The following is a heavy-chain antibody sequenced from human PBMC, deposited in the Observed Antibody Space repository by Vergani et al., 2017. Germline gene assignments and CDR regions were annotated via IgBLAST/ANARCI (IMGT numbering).Heavy chain of an antibody. CDR2: IIPSFGTA. J-gene: IGHJ6*02. V-gene: IGHV1-69*12. CDR1: GGTFSSYA. D-gene: IGHD3-9*01. Sequence: QVQLVQSGAEVKKPGSSVKVSCKASGGTFSSYAISWVRQAPGQGLEWMGGIIPSFGTANYAQKFQGRVTITADESTSTAYMELSSLRSEDTAVYYCARDFSLRYFDWTDYYGMDVWLQGTTVTVSS. CDR3: ARDFSLRYFDWTDYYGMDV.